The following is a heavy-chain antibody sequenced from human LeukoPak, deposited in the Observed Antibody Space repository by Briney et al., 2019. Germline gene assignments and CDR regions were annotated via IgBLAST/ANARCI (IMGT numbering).Heavy chain of an antibody. Sequence: SETLSLTCTFSAGSFSPAHWSWIRQPPGKGLEWIGVICDNGNTDYNPFLKSRVTISVDTSKSQFSLKLNSLAAADTAVYYCARRRGQYSSSGFDYWGQGTLVTVSS. CDR3: ARRRGQYSSSGFDY. CDR2: ICDNGNT. J-gene: IGHJ4*02. CDR1: AGSFSPAH. D-gene: IGHD6-6*01. V-gene: IGHV4-59*01.